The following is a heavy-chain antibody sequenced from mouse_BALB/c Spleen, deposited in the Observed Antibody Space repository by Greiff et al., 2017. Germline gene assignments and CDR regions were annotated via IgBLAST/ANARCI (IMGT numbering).Heavy chain of an antibody. D-gene: IGHD1-2*01. CDR3: TRALLRPYAMDY. CDR2: IRLKSNNYAT. J-gene: IGHJ4*01. CDR1: GFTFSNYW. V-gene: IGHV6-6*02. Sequence: EVHLVESGGGLVQPGGSMKLSCVASGFTFSNYWMNWVRQSPEKGLEWVAEIRLKSNNYATHYAESVKGRFTISRDDSKSSVYLQMNNLRAEDTGIYYCTRALLRPYAMDYWGQGTSVTVSS.